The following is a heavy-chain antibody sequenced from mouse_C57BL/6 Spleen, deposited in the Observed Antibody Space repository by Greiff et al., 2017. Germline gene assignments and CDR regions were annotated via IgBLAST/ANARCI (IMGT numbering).Heavy chain of an antibody. CDR1: GYTFTSYW. CDR3: ATGSSGYVGFAY. J-gene: IGHJ3*01. Sequence: QVQLQQPGAELVRPGSSVKLSCKASGYTFTSYWMHWVKQRPIQGLEWIGNIDPSDSETHYNQKFKDKATLTVDKSSSTAYMQLSSLTSEDSAVYYCATGSSGYVGFAYWGQGTLVTVSA. V-gene: IGHV1-52*01. D-gene: IGHD3-2*02. CDR2: IDPSDSET.